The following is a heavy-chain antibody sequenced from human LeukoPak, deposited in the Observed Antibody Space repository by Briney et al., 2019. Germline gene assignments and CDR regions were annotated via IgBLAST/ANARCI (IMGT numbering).Heavy chain of an antibody. J-gene: IGHJ4*02. D-gene: IGHD3-22*01. CDR3: ARDKGDYDTSGSLFVF. V-gene: IGHV3-7*03. CDR1: GFTFSNYA. CDR2: IKQDGSEK. Sequence: GGSLRLSCAASGFTFSNYAMSWVRQVPRKGLEWVANIKQDGSEKYYVDSVKGRFTISRDNAKNSLYLQMNSLRAEDTAVYYCARDKGDYDTSGSLFVFGGQGTLVTVSS.